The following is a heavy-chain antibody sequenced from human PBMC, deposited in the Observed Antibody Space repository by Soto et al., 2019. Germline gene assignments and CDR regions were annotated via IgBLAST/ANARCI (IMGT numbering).Heavy chain of an antibody. D-gene: IGHD2-2*01. CDR2: IYYSGIT. J-gene: IGHJ5*02. V-gene: IGHV4-59*08. CDR3: ARHVVFCNSASCSGDWYDP. Sequence: PSETLSLTCTVSGGSITSFYWSWIRQPPGKGLQWIGYIYYSGITNYNPSLKSRVTISVDTSKNQFSLKLSSVTAADTAIYYCARHVVFCNSASCSGDWYDPWGQGTLVTVSS. CDR1: GGSITSFY.